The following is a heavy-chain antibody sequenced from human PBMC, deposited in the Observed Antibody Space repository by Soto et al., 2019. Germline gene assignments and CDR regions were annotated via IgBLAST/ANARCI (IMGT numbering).Heavy chain of an antibody. CDR1: GFSFSNYA. CDR2: ISGSGLYT. D-gene: IGHD2-15*01. V-gene: IGHV3-23*01. J-gene: IGHJ4*02. Sequence: GGSLRLSCAASGFSFSNYAMNWVRQAPGEGLEWVSGISGSGLYTDYADSVKGRFTISRDNSKNTLYLQMNSLRTEDTAVYYCAKDQRGEGRYCSGGNCYTSFYYFDFWGQGTLVTVSS. CDR3: AKDQRGEGRYCSGGNCYTSFYYFDF.